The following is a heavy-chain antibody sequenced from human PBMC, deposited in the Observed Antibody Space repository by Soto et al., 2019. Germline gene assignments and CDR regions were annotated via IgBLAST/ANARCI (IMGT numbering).Heavy chain of an antibody. D-gene: IGHD3-22*01. V-gene: IGHV4-31*03. J-gene: IGHJ4*02. Sequence: QVQLQESGPGLVKPSQTLSLTCTVSGGSISSGGYYWSWIRQHPGKGLEWIGYIYYSGSTYYNPSLKSRVTISVDTSKNQFSLKLSSVTAADTAVYYCARSAYYYDSSGHYALPEFDYWGQGTLVTVSS. CDR2: IYYSGST. CDR1: GGSISSGGYY. CDR3: ARSAYYYDSSGHYALPEFDY.